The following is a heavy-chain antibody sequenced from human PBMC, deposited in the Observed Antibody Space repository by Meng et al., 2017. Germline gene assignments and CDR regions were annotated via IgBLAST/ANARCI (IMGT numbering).Heavy chain of an antibody. D-gene: IGHD1-1*01. CDR2: INPSGDST. Sequence: QVQLGQSGAEVKKPGASVKVSCRTSGYTFSSYYMHWVRQAPGQGLEWMGLINPSGDSTSYVQKFQGRVTMTRDTSTSTVYMELSGLRSEDTAVYYCAREFRGTFYFDYWGQGSLVTVSS. CDR3: AREFRGTFYFDY. V-gene: IGHV1-46*01. CDR1: GYTFSSYY. J-gene: IGHJ4*02.